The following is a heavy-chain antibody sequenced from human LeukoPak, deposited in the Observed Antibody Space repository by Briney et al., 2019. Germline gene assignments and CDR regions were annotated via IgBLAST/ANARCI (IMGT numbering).Heavy chain of an antibody. Sequence: GGSLRLSCAASGFTFSDYYMSWIRQAPGKGLEWVSYISSSGNTIYYADSVKGRFTVSRDNAKNSLYLQMNSLRAEDTAVYYCARDSREKYYFDYWGQGTLVTVSS. CDR1: GFTFSDYY. J-gene: IGHJ4*02. CDR2: ISSSGNTI. V-gene: IGHV3-11*04. CDR3: ARDSREKYYFDY.